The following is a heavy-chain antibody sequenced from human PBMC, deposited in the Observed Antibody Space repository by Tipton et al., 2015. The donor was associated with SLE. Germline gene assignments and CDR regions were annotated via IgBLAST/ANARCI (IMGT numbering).Heavy chain of an antibody. CDR3: ARTLGAIAHTVYDAFDI. D-gene: IGHD1-26*01. V-gene: IGHV4-59*11. CDR2: IYYSGST. CDR1: GGSISSHY. J-gene: IGHJ3*02. Sequence: GLVKPSETLSLSCTVSGGSISSHYWNWIRQPPGKGLEWIGHIYYSGSTNYNPSLKSRVTISVDTSKNQFSLTLTSLIAADTAVYYCARTLGAIAHTVYDAFDIWGQGKMVTVSS.